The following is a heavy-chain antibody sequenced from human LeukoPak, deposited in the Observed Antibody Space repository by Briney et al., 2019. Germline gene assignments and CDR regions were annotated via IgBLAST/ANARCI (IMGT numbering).Heavy chain of an antibody. V-gene: IGHV4-59*01. D-gene: IGHD1-26*01. Sequence: SETLSLTCTVSGGSISSYYWGWIRQPPGEGLEWIGYVYHSGSSNYNPSLKSRVTMSVDTSKNQFSLKLNSVTATDTAVYYCAREDSGYKGSAFDIWGQGTMVTVSS. CDR2: VYHSGSS. J-gene: IGHJ3*02. CDR1: GGSISSYY. CDR3: AREDSGYKGSAFDI.